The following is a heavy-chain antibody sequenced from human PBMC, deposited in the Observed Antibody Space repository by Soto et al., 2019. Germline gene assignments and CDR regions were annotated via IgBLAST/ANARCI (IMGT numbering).Heavy chain of an antibody. CDR2: INHRGST. Sequence: PSETLSLTCAVYGGSFSGYYWSWIRQPPAKGLEWIGEINHRGSTNYNPSLKSRVTISVDTSKKQNSLKLSSVTAPDTAASYCASRGPYYYYGMDVWGQGTTVTVSS. CDR1: GGSFSGYY. V-gene: IGHV4-34*01. J-gene: IGHJ6*02. CDR3: ASRGPYYYYGMDV.